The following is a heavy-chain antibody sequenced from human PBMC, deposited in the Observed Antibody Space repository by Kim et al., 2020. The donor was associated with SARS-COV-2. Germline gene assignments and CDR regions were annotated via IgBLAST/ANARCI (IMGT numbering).Heavy chain of an antibody. Sequence: EKSRVNSVTGRSTLSRDNAKNLLSLQMNNLRADDTAMYYCAGGGGVAIFDYWGQGTLVTVSS. D-gene: IGHD3-16*01. V-gene: IGHV3-7*03. CDR2: EK. CDR3: AGGGGVAIFDY. J-gene: IGHJ4*02.